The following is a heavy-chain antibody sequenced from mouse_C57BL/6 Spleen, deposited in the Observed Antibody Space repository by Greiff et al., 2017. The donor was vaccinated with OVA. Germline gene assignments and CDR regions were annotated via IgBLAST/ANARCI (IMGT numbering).Heavy chain of an antibody. CDR1: GYTFTSYG. CDR3: AREITTVVAPYYFDY. D-gene: IGHD1-1*01. Sequence: VQLQQSGAELARPGASVKLSCTASGYTFTSYGISWVKQRTGQGLEWIGEIYPRSGNTYYNEKFKGKATLTEDKSSSTAYMELRSLTSEDSAVYFCAREITTVVAPYYFDYWGQGTTLTVSS. J-gene: IGHJ2*01. CDR2: IYPRSGNT. V-gene: IGHV1-81*01.